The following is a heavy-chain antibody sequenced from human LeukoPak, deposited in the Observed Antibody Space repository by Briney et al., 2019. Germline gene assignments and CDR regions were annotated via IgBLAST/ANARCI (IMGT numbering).Heavy chain of an antibody. V-gene: IGHV3-21*01. J-gene: IGHJ4*02. CDR2: IDYDSSHI. D-gene: IGHD3-9*01. CDR3: ARDPLRYLRVGHYDY. Sequence: PGGSLRLSCAASRFTFSNSAMNWVRQVPGKGLEWVSSIDYDSSHIYYAASVRGRFTISRDNARNSVYLQMNSLRVEDTAVYYCARDPLRYLRVGHYDYWGRGTLVAVSS. CDR1: RFTFSNSA.